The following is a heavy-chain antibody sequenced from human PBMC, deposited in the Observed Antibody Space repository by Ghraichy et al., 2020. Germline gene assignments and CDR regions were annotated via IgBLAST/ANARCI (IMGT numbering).Heavy chain of an antibody. CDR3: AKKSAARKNVDY. Sequence: GGSLRLSCAASGFTFSSYAMSWVRQAPGKGLEWVSAISGSGGSSYYADSVKGRFTISRDNSKNTLYLQMNSLRAEDTAVYYCAKKSAARKNVDYWGQGTLVTVSS. CDR1: GFTFSSYA. V-gene: IGHV3-23*01. J-gene: IGHJ4*02. D-gene: IGHD6-6*01. CDR2: ISGSGGSS.